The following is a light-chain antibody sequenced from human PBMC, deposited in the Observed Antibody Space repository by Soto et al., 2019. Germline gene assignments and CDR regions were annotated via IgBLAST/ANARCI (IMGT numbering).Light chain of an antibody. CDR2: DVS. CDR3: CSYAGSYTYVV. J-gene: IGLJ2*01. CDR1: SSDVAAYNY. V-gene: IGLV2-11*01. Sequence: QSALTQPRSVSGSPGQSVTISCTGTSSDVAAYNYVSWYQQHPGKAPKLLICDVSRRPSGAPDRFSGSKSGNTASLTISGLQAEDEADYYCCSYAGSYTYVVFGGGTQLTVL.